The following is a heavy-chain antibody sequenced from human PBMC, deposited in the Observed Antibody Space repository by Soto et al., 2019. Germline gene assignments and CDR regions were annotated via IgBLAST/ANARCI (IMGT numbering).Heavy chain of an antibody. V-gene: IGHV3-21*01. CDR3: AREGTTPLYYYYYYGMDV. CDR1: GFTFSSYS. D-gene: IGHD4-17*01. Sequence: GGSLRLSCAASGFTFSSYSMNWVRQAPGKGLEWVSSISSSSSYIYYADSVKGRFTISRDNAKNSLYLQMNSLRAEDTAVYYCAREGTTPLYYYYYYGMDVWGQGTTVTVSS. CDR2: ISSSSSYI. J-gene: IGHJ6*02.